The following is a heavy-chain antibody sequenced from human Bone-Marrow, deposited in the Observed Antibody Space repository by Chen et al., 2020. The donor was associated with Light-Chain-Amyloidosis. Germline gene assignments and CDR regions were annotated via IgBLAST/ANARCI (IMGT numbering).Heavy chain of an antibody. Sequence: EVRLVESGGGVVKPGGSLRLSCEASGFSFSNAWVTWVRQAPGKGLEWLGRIKSERDGGTTAFAASVQGRFGISRDQTRNTVYLQMSSLKSDDTAIYYCASDGGLVVVDAAVWGQGTQVTVSS. CDR3: ASDGGLVVVDAAV. J-gene: IGHJ4*02. V-gene: IGHV3-15*01. D-gene: IGHD2-8*02. CDR1: GFSFSNAW. CDR2: IKSERDGGTT.